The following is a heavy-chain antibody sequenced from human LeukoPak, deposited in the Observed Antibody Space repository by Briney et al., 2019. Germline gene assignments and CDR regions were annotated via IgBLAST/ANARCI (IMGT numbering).Heavy chain of an antibody. D-gene: IGHD3-22*01. CDR3: ARKVVVTPYWYFDL. CDR2: INHSGST. V-gene: IGHV4-34*09. CDR1: GGSFSGYY. J-gene: IGHJ2*01. Sequence: SETLSLTCAVYGGSFSGYYWSWIRQPPGKGLEWIGEINHSGSTNYNPSLKSRVTISVDTSKNQFSLKLSSVTAADTAVYYCARKVVVTPYWYFDLWGRGTLVTVSS.